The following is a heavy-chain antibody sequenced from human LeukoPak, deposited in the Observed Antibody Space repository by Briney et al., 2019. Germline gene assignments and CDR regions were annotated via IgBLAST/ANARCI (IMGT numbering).Heavy chain of an antibody. D-gene: IGHD6-19*01. CDR2: TYYRSKWNN. V-gene: IGHV6-1*01. Sequence: SQTLSLTCAISGDSVSSTTVAWNWIRQSPSRGLEWLGRTYYRSKWNNDYATSVKSRISVNPDTSKNQFSLQLNSVTPEDTAVYYCARVPIAVAGTGAYYYYGMDVWGQGTTVTVSS. CDR3: ARVPIAVAGTGAYYYYGMDV. CDR1: GDSVSSTTVA. J-gene: IGHJ6*02.